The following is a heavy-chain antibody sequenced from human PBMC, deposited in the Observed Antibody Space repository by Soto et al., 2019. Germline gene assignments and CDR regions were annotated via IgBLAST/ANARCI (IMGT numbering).Heavy chain of an antibody. Sequence: GGPLRLSCRASGYDFRTYTMNRVRQAPGQGMEWIASVSLDSDTIEYADSVKGRFTIPRDDAENSLYLQMDSLRDEDTATYYCARLSSDYVWGQGATGTV. CDR2: VSLDSDTI. CDR3: ARLSSDYV. J-gene: IGHJ6*02. V-gene: IGHV3-48*02. D-gene: IGHD5-12*01. CDR1: GYDFRTYT.